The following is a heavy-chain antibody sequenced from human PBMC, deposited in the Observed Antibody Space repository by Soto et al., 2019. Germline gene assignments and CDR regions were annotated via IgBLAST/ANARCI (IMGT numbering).Heavy chain of an antibody. Sequence: PSETLSLTCAVYGGSFSGYYWSWIRQPPGKGLEWIGEINHSGSTNYNPSLKSRVTISVDTSKNQFSLKLSSVTAADTAVYYCASSFGKLAGTGLGDSDIRRDAPMVPVSS. J-gene: IGHJ3*02. CDR2: INHSGST. V-gene: IGHV4-34*01. CDR3: ASSFGKLAGTGLGDSDI. CDR1: GGSFSGYY. D-gene: IGHD1-1*01.